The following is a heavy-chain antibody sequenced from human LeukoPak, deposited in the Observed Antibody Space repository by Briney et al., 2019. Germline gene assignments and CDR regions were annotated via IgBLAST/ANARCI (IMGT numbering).Heavy chain of an antibody. J-gene: IGHJ4*02. CDR2: ISGGGGNT. CDR1: GFTFSTYA. V-gene: IGHV3-23*01. CDR3: ARGDDSGYYDYFDY. D-gene: IGHD3-22*01. Sequence: GGSLRLSCAASGFTFSTYAMIWVRQAPGKGLEWVSTISGGGGNTYYAASVKGRFTISRDFSKNTVFLPVNSLRAEDTAMYYCARGDDSGYYDYFDYWGQGALVTVSS.